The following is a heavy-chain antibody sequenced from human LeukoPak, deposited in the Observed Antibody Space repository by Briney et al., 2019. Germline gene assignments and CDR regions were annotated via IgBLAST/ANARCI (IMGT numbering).Heavy chain of an antibody. J-gene: IGHJ3*02. CDR3: ARDPGYGYSGAFDI. V-gene: IGHV3-48*01. CDR1: GFTFRSYS. D-gene: IGHD5-18*01. CDR2: IRSSDSTT. Sequence: GGSLRLSCEVSGFTFRSYSMNWVRQAPGKGLEWISYIRSSDSTTYYADSVKGRFTISRDNAKNSLYLQMNSLRAEDTAVYYCARDPGYGYSGAFDIWGQGTTVTVSS.